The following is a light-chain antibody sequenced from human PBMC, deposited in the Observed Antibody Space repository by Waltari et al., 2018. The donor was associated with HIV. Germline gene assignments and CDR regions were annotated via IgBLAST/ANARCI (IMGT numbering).Light chain of an antibody. V-gene: IGKV1-5*03. CDR2: EAS. J-gene: IGKJ2*01. CDR3: QHYANYDA. Sequence: DIQVTQSPSTLSSFVGDRVSITCRASYNVLKWLGWEEKKEGQGPKLLIYEASTLESEVPSRFSGTGSGTEFTLTSSNLQPEDSATYYCQHYANYDAFGQGNRLEI. CDR1: YNVLKW.